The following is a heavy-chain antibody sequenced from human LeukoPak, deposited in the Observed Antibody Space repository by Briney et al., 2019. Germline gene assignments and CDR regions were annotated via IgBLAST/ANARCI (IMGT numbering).Heavy chain of an antibody. Sequence: SETLSLTCTVSGGSISSYYWNWIRQPAGKGLEWIGRIYSSGSTTYNPSPKSRLTMSVDTSKNQFSLQLSSATAADTAVYYCARDPSSFGGRFDPWGQGTLVAVSS. CDR1: GGSISSYY. J-gene: IGHJ5*02. V-gene: IGHV4-4*07. CDR2: IYSSGST. D-gene: IGHD3-10*01. CDR3: ARDPSSFGGRFDP.